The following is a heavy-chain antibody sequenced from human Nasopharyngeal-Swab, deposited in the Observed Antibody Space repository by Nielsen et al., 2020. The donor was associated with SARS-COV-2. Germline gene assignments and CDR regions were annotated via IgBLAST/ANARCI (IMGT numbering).Heavy chain of an antibody. CDR3: ARGGYSSGWPDRYGMDV. CDR2: INPNSGGT. J-gene: IGHJ6*02. V-gene: IGHV1-2*04. CDR1: EYTFTGYY. Sequence: ASVKVSCKASEYTFTGYYMHWVRQDPGQGLEWMGWINPNSGGTNYAQKFQGWVTMTRDTSISTAYMELSRLRSDDTAVYYCARGGYSSGWPDRYGMDVWGQGTTVTVSS. D-gene: IGHD6-19*01.